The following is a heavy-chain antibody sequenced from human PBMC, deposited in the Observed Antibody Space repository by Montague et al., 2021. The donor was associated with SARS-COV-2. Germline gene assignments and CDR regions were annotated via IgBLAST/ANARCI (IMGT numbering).Heavy chain of an antibody. Sequence: SETLSLTCIVSGSSVRSYYWSWIRQPPGKGLEWIGYIYYSGSTNYNPSLKGRVTISVDTSKNQFSLKLSSVTAADTAVYYCARENTVTTFVGPSYLDSWGQGTLVTVSA. J-gene: IGHJ4*02. D-gene: IGHD4-17*01. CDR1: GSSVRSYY. CDR3: ARENTVTTFVGPSYLDS. CDR2: IYYSGST. V-gene: IGHV4-59*02.